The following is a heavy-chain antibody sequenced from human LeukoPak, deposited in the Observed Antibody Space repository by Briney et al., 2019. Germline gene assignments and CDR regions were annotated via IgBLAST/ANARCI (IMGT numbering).Heavy chain of an antibody. J-gene: IGHJ3*02. CDR3: ATSMAQDVDAFHI. CDR1: GVTFSSYS. CDR2: ISSRSTYI. D-gene: IGHD2-8*01. V-gene: IGHV3-21*01. Sequence: PGGSLRLSCAASGVTFSSYSMNWVRQAPGKGLEWVSSISSRSTYIYYADSVKGRFTISRDNAKNSLYLQMNNLRAGDTAMFYCATSMAQDVDAFHIWGQGTMVTVSS.